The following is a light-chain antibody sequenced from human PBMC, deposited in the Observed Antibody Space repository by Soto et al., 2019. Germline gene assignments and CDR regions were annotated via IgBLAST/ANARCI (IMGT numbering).Light chain of an antibody. CDR1: ISNVGSYNL. CDR3: YSYEGGRV. CDR2: EVN. V-gene: IGLV2-23*02. J-gene: IGLJ3*02. Sequence: QSALTQPASVSGSPGQSITISCTGTISNVGSYNLVSWYQQHPGKAPKLIIYEVNKRPSGVSNRFSGSKSGNTASLTISGLQTEDEADYYCYSYEGGRVFGGGTTLTVL.